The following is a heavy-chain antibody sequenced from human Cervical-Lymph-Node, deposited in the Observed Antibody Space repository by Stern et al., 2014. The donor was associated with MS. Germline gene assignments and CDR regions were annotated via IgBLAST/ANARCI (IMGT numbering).Heavy chain of an antibody. CDR1: GYTFTSYY. Sequence: VQLLESGAEVKKPGAAVKVSCKASGYTFTSYYMHWVRQAPGQGLEWMGVIKPRFNNATYTQSFQDRVTLTRDTSTATVYMELSSLRFADTAVYYCVRGDTTWHYFYYGLDVWGQGTTVTVSS. V-gene: IGHV1-46*03. D-gene: IGHD1-14*01. CDR3: VRGDTTWHYFYYGLDV. CDR2: IKPRFNNA. J-gene: IGHJ6*02.